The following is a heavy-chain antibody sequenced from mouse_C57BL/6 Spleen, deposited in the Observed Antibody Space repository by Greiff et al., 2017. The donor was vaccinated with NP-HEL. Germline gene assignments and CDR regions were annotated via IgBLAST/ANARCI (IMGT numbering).Heavy chain of an antibody. CDR2: IYPGGGYT. V-gene: IGHV1-63*01. CDR3: ARQVVAGFDY. J-gene: IGHJ2*01. D-gene: IGHD1-1*01. Sequence: VQLQESGAELVRPGTSVKMSCKASGYTFTNYWIGWAKQRPGHGLEWIGDIYPGGGYTNYNEKFKGKATLTADKSSSTAYMQFSSLTSEDSAIYYCARQVVAGFDYWGQGTTLTVSS. CDR1: GYTFTNYW.